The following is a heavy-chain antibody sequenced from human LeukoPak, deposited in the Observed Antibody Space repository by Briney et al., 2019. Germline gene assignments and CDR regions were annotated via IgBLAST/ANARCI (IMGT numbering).Heavy chain of an antibody. CDR3: ARNQEMAYRPDAFDI. CDR1: GYTFTGYG. CDR2: ISAYNGNT. V-gene: IGHV1-18*04. Sequence: AAVNVSCKASGYTFTGYGSRGVRQAPGQGREWMGLISAYNGNTHYAQKLQGRVTMTPDTSTSTAYMELRSLRSDDTAVYYCARNQEMAYRPDAFDIWGHGTMVTVSS. D-gene: IGHD2-8*01. J-gene: IGHJ3*02.